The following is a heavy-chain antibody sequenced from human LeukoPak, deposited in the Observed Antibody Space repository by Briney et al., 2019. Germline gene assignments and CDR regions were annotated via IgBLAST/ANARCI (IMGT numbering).Heavy chain of an antibody. J-gene: IGHJ5*02. CDR3: ARDSTEWVAQHFDP. V-gene: IGHV4-59*01. D-gene: IGHD6-19*01. Sequence: SRTLSLTRTVSGGSMRSYYWSWIRQPPGRGLEWVGYIYNSESTTYNPSLKSRVTISVDTSKNQFSLKLSSVTAADTAVYYCARDSTEWVAQHFDPWGQGILVTVSS. CDR1: GGSMRSYY. CDR2: IYNSEST.